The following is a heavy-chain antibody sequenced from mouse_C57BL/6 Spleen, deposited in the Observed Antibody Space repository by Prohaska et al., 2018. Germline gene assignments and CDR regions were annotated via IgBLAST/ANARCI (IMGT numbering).Heavy chain of an antibody. J-gene: IGHJ1*03. Sequence: EVKLLQSGGGLVQPGESLKLSCAASGIDFSRYWMSSVRRAPGKGLEWIGEINPNSRTINYAPTRKNKFRISRNNGKDTLYLHMNKVKSEDTALYYCARQGYYGFSDVWGTGTTVTVST. CDR2: INPNSRTI. V-gene: IGHV4-1*01. CDR1: GIDFSRYW. D-gene: IGHD1-1*01. CDR3: ARQGYYGFSDV.